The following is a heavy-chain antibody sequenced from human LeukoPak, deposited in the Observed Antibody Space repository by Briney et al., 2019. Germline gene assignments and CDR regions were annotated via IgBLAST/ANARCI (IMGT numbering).Heavy chain of an antibody. V-gene: IGHV5-51*01. Sequence: GESLKISSQGSGYSFTSYWIGWVRQMPGKGLEWMGIIYPDDSDTRYSPSFQGQVTISVDKSISTAYLQWSTLKASDTAMYYCARELDFGGSNDAFDIWGQGTMVTVSS. CDR1: GYSFTSYW. D-gene: IGHD4-23*01. CDR2: IYPDDSDT. J-gene: IGHJ3*02. CDR3: ARELDFGGSNDAFDI.